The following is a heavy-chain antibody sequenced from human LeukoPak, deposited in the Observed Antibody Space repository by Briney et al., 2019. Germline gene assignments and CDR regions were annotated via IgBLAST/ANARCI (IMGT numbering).Heavy chain of an antibody. CDR2: IYYSGST. V-gene: IGHV4-39*07. J-gene: IGHJ3*02. Sequence: SETLSLTCTVSGGSISSSSYYWGWIRQPPGKGLEWIGGIYYSGSTYYNPSLKSRVTISVDTSKNQFSLKLSSVTAADTAVYYCASGIAAAGSAFDIWGQGTMVTVSS. CDR3: ASGIAAAGSAFDI. D-gene: IGHD6-13*01. CDR1: GGSISSSSYY.